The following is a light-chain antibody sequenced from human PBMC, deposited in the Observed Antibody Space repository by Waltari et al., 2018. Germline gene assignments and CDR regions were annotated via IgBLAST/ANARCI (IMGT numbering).Light chain of an antibody. CDR1: QSVSRT. V-gene: IGKV3-20*01. CDR2: GAS. CDR3: QHYVRLPAT. J-gene: IGKJ1*01. Sequence: EIVLTQSPGPLSLPPGERATLPCRASQSVSRTLAWYQQQPGQAPRLLIFGASNRATGIPDRFSGSGSGTDFSLIITRLEPEDSAMYYCQHYVRLPATFGQGTKVEIK.